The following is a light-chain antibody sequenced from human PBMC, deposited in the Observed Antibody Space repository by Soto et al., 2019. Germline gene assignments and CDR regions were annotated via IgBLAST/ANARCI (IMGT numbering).Light chain of an antibody. CDR1: TSDVGRYNY. CDR2: DVS. CDR3: NSYTSSRTYV. Sequence: QSALTQPASVSGSPGQSITISCTGTTSDVGRYNYVSWYQQHPGKAPKLIIYDVSNRPSGVSNRFSGSKSGNTASLTISGLQAEDEADYYCNSYTSSRTYVFGTRTKVTVL. V-gene: IGLV2-14*01. J-gene: IGLJ1*01.